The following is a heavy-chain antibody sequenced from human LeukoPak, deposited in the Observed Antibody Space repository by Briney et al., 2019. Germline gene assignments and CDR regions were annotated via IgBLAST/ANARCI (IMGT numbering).Heavy chain of an antibody. CDR1: GFTFSNYA. D-gene: IGHD3-16*01. V-gene: IGHV3-23*01. CDR2: MSGSGGST. J-gene: IGHJ4*02. CDR3: AGGKSRYYFDY. Sequence: GGSLRLSCAASGFTFSNYAMSWVRQAPGKGLEWVSSMSGSGGSTYYADSVKGRFTISRDNSKNTLYLQMDSLRAEDTAVFYCAGGKSRYYFDYWGQGTLVTVSS.